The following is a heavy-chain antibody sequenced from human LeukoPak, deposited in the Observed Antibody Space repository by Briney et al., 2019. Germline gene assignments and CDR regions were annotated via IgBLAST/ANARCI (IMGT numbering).Heavy chain of an antibody. CDR3: ASPVGATPGY. Sequence: SETLSLTCTVSGGSISSYYWSWIRQPPGKGLEWIGEINHSGSTNYNPSLKSRVTISVDTSKNQFSLKLSSVTAADTAVYYCASPVGATPGYWGQGTLVTVSS. V-gene: IGHV4-34*01. CDR1: GGSISSYY. CDR2: INHSGST. D-gene: IGHD1-26*01. J-gene: IGHJ4*02.